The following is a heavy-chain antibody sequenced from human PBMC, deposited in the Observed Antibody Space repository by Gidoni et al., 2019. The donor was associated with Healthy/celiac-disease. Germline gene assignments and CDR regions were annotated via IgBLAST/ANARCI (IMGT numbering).Heavy chain of an antibody. D-gene: IGHD3-22*01. V-gene: IGHV3-15*01. CDR2: IKSKTDGGTT. CDR3: TTEYMIVVVISYYFDY. CDR1: GFTFSNAW. J-gene: IGHJ4*02. Sequence: EVQLVESGGGLVKPGGSLRLSCAASGFTFSNAWMSWVRQAPGKGLEWVGRIKSKTDGGTTDYAAPVKGRFTISRDDSKNTLYLQMNSLKTEDTAVYYCTTEYMIVVVISYYFDYWGQGTLVTVSS.